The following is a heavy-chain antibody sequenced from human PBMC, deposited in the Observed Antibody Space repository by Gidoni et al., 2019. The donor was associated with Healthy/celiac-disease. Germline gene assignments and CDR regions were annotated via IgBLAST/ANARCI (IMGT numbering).Heavy chain of an antibody. CDR1: GFTFSSYA. CDR3: ARDPVPSSGYDY. Sequence: QVQLVESGGGVVQPGRSLRFSCAASGFTFSSYAMHWVRQAPGEGLEWVAVISYDGSNKYYADSVKGRFTISRDNSKNTLYLQMNSLRAEDTAVYYCARDPVPSSGYDYWGQGTLVTVSS. D-gene: IGHD3-22*01. J-gene: IGHJ4*02. CDR2: ISYDGSNK. V-gene: IGHV3-30*04.